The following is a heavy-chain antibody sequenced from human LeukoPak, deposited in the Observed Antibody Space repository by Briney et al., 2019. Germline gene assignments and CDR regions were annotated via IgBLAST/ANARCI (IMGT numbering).Heavy chain of an antibody. CDR3: ARVLVGAPYNWFDP. D-gene: IGHD1-26*01. CDR2: INPNSGGT. Sequence: ASVKVSCKASGYTFTGYYMHWVRQAPGQGLEWMGWINPNSGGTNYAQKFQGRVTMTRGTSISTAYMELSRLRSDDTAVYYCARVLVGAPYNWFDPWGQGTLVTVSS. V-gene: IGHV1-2*02. CDR1: GYTFTGYY. J-gene: IGHJ5*02.